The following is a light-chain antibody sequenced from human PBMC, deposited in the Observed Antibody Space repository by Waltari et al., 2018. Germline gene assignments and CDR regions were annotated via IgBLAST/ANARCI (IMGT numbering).Light chain of an antibody. Sequence: ESVLTQSPATVSLSPGERATLSCRASQSVSSYLAWYQQKPGQAPRLLIYDASNRATGIPARFSGSGSGTDFTLTISSLEPEDFAVYYCQQRSNWPTCGQGTKLV. V-gene: IGKV3-11*01. J-gene: IGKJ2*01. CDR2: DAS. CDR3: QQRSNWPT. CDR1: QSVSSY.